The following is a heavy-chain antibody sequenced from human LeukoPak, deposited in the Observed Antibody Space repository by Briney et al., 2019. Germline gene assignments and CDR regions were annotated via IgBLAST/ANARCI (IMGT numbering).Heavy chain of an antibody. Sequence: ASVKVSCKASGYTFTSYGISWLRQAPGQGLEWMGWISTYNGNTNYAQKLRDRVTMTTDTSTTTAYMDLRSLRTDDTAIYYCASWFSGGNYALGYWGQGTRVTVSS. CDR1: GYTFTSYG. D-gene: IGHD4-11*01. V-gene: IGHV1-18*01. CDR3: ASWFSGGNYALGY. J-gene: IGHJ4*02. CDR2: ISTYNGNT.